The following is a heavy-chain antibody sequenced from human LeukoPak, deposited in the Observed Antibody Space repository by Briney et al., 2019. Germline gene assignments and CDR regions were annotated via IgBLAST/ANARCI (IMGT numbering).Heavy chain of an antibody. V-gene: IGHV3-23*01. CDR3: AKGGSLYFFDS. CDR2: IGASGVYT. CDR1: GFIFVNSA. J-gene: IGHJ4*02. D-gene: IGHD1-26*01. Sequence: PGGSLRLSCAASGFIFVNSAMSWVRQAPGTGLEWVSGIGASGVYTYYADSVKGRFTISRDNPKDTLYLQMDSLRAEDTAVYYCAKGGSLYFFDSWGQGALVTVSS.